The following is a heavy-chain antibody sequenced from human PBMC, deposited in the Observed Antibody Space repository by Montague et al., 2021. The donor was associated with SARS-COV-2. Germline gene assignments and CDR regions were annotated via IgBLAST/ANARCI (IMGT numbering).Heavy chain of an antibody. D-gene: IGHD4-23*01. J-gene: IGHJ1*01. V-gene: IGHV3-30*18. CDR1: GFTFNKYG. CDR3: AKHAADKDYGGRGPIGD. CDR2: ISHDEVLT. Sequence: SLRLSCAASGFTFNKYGMHWVRQAPGKGLEWMAIISHDEVLTYYADSVKGRFTISRDNSKNTLYLQMNGLRPEDTAVYYCAKHAADKDYGGRGPIGDWGQGTLVTVSS.